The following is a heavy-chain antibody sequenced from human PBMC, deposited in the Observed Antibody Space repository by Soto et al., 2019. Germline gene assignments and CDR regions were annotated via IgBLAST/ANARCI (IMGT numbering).Heavy chain of an antibody. CDR2: VYYTGDT. CDR1: SGPDRSHN. V-gene: IGHV4-59*08. J-gene: IGHJ6*02. CDR3: VRQGIDYLHGLVDV. D-gene: IGHD4-17*01. Sequence: QVQLQQSGPRLVKPSETLPLTCTVSSGPDRSHNWGWIRQPPGRGLEWIGYVYYTGDTAYNPSLRGRVTISADTSTNDISLTLNSVTAADTAVYYCVRQGIDYLHGLVDVWGQGTTVSVSS.